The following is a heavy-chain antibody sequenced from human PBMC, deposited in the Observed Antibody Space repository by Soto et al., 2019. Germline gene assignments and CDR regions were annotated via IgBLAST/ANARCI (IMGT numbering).Heavy chain of an antibody. V-gene: IGHV4-59*08. J-gene: IGHJ4*02. D-gene: IGHD1-1*01. CDR1: GGSISGYY. CDR3: ARHEKLATTPFDY. Sequence: SETLSLTCTISGGSISGYYWTWIRQSPGKGLEYIGYVYNGNTNYNPSLNSRVTISVDTSKNQFSLKLSSVTAADTAVYYCARHEKLATTPFDYWGQGTLVTVSS. CDR2: VYNGNT.